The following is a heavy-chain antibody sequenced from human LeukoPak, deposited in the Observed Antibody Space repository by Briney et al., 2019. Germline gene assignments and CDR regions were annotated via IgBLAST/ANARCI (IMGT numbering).Heavy chain of an antibody. CDR2: IYYTGST. D-gene: IGHD6-19*01. CDR3: ARHAVAYSSGFY. J-gene: IGHJ4*02. CDR1: GDSISSSNYY. Sequence: SQTLSLTCTVSGDSISSSNYYWGWLRQPPGKGLQWIGNIYYTGSTYHNPSLKSRVTISVDTSNSQFSLKLSSVTAADTAVYFCARHAVAYSSGFYWGQGTLATVSS. V-gene: IGHV4-39*01.